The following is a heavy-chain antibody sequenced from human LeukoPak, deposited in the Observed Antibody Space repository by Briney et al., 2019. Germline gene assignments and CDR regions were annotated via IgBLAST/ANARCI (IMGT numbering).Heavy chain of an antibody. Sequence: GASVKVSCKASGYRFTDYYVHWVRQASGQGLEWMAWINPNDGTTNYLQRFQGRVTMTTGTSISTAYMELSNLRSDDTAVYYCARTSDYYNYYFDYWGQGTPVTVSS. V-gene: IGHV1-2*02. D-gene: IGHD4-11*01. CDR2: INPNDGTT. CDR1: GYRFTDYY. CDR3: ARTSDYYNYYFDY. J-gene: IGHJ4*02.